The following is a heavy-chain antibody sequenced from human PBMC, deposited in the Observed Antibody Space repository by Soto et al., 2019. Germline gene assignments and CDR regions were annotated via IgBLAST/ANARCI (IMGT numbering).Heavy chain of an antibody. CDR1: GGSISSGDYY. CDR2: IKQDGSEK. Sequence: PSETLSLTCTVSGGSISSGDYYWSWIRQPPGKGLEWVANIKQDGSEKYYVDSVKGRFTISRDNAKNSLYLQMNSLRAEDTAVYYCARGLPAIGFTWMDVWGQGTTVTVSS. CDR3: ARGLPAIGFTWMDV. D-gene: IGHD5-18*01. V-gene: IGHV3-7*03. J-gene: IGHJ6*02.